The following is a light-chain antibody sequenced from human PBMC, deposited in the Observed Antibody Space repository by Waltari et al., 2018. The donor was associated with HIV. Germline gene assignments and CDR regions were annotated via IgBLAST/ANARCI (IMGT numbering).Light chain of an antibody. J-gene: IGLJ2*01. CDR2: EVT. CDR1: SSDAGGYNY. Sequence: QSALTQPPSASGSPGQSVTISCTGTSSDAGGYNYVSWYQQHPGNAPKLIIYEVTGRPSGVPDRFSGSKSGNTASLTVSGLQAEDEADYYCSSYAGSNKLVFGGGTKLTVV. V-gene: IGLV2-8*01. CDR3: SSYAGSNKLV.